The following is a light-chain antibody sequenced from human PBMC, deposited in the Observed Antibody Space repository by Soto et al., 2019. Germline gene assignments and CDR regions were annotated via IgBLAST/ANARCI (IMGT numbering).Light chain of an antibody. CDR1: SSNIGSRA. CDR2: TNN. J-gene: IGLJ3*02. V-gene: IGLV1-44*01. CDR3: AVWDDSLNGWV. Sequence: QSVLTQTPSMSGTPGQSVTISCSGTSSNIGSRALNWYQQFPGTAPRLLIDTNNERPSWVPDQFSGSKIGTSASLAISGLQSDDEDDYYCAVWDDSLNGWVFGGGTKLTVL.